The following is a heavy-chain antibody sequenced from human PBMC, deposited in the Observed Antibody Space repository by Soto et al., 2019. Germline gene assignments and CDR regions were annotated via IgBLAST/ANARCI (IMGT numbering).Heavy chain of an antibody. CDR1: GYTFTSYG. Sequence: GASVKVSCKASGYTFTSYGISWVRQAPGQGLEWMGWISAYNGNTNYAQKLQGRVTMTTDTSTSTAYMELRSLRSDDTAVYYCARDEGYSYVRPPEFDPCGQGTLVTVSS. CDR2: ISAYNGNT. J-gene: IGHJ5*02. CDR3: ARDEGYSYVRPPEFDP. V-gene: IGHV1-18*01. D-gene: IGHD5-18*01.